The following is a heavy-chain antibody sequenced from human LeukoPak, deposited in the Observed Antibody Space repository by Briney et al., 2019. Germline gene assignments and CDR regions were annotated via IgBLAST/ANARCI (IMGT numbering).Heavy chain of an antibody. CDR1: GFTFSSYA. CDR2: ISGSGGST. CDR3: AIVPRGMTPFFGY. V-gene: IGHV3-23*01. D-gene: IGHD3-16*01. Sequence: PGGSLRLSCAASGFTFSSYAMSWVRQAPGKGLEWVSAISGSGGSTYYADSVKGRFTISRDNSENTLYLQMNSLRAEDTAVYYCAIVPRGMTPFFGYWGQGTLVTVSS. J-gene: IGHJ4*02.